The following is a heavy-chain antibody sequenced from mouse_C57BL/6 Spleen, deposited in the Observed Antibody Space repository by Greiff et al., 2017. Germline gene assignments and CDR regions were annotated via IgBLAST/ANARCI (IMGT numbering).Heavy chain of an antibody. D-gene: IGHD2-1*01. V-gene: IGHV5-17*01. J-gene: IGHJ2*01. CDR3: AREDYGIYFDY. Sequence: EVKVVESGGGLVKPGGSLKLSCAASGFTFSDYGMHWVRQAPEKGLEWVAYISSGSSTIYYADTVKGRFTISRDNAKNTLFLQMTSLRSEDTAMYYCAREDYGIYFDYWGQGTTLTVSS. CDR1: GFTFSDYG. CDR2: ISSGSSTI.